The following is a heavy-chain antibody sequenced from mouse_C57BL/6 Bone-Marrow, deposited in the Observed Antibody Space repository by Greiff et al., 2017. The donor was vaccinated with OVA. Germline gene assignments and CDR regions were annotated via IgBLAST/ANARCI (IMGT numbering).Heavy chain of an antibody. CDR3: AQTAQATSFDY. CDR1: GFNIKDYY. CDR2: IDPEDGET. Sequence: EVHLVESGAELVKPGASVKLSCTASGFNIKDYYMHWVKQRTEQGLEWIGRIDPEDGETKYAPKFQGKATITADTSSNTAYLQLSSLTSEDTAVYYCAQTAQATSFDYWGQGTTLTVSS. D-gene: IGHD3-2*02. J-gene: IGHJ2*01. V-gene: IGHV14-2*01.